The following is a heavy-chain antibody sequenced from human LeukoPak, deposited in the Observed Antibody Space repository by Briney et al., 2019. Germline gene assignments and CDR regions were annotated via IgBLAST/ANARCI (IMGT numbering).Heavy chain of an antibody. CDR2: INWNGGST. V-gene: IGHV3-20*04. J-gene: IGHJ3*02. D-gene: IGHD3-22*01. Sequence: GGSLRLSCAASGFTFDDYGMSWVRQAPGRGLEWVAGINWNGGSTGYADSVKGRFTISRDNAKNSLYLQMNSVRAEDTALYYCARDVIVEDHAFDISGQGTMVTVSS. CDR1: GFTFDDYG. CDR3: ARDVIVEDHAFDI.